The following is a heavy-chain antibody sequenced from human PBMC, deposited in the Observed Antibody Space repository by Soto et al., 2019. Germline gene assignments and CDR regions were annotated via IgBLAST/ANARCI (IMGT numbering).Heavy chain of an antibody. Sequence: GGSLRLSCAASGFTFSSYAMSWVHQAPGKGLEWVSAISGSGGSTYYADSVKGRFTISRDNSKNALYLQMNSLRAEDTAVYYCAKDDIYSSGGSCTGRHFDYWGQGTLVTVSS. CDR2: ISGSGGST. CDR1: GFTFSSYA. V-gene: IGHV3-23*01. CDR3: AKDDIYSSGGSCTGRHFDY. J-gene: IGHJ4*02. D-gene: IGHD2-15*01.